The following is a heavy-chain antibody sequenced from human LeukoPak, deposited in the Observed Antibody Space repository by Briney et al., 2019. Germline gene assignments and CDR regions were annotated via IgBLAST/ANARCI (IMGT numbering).Heavy chain of an antibody. CDR2: ISSSGSTI. Sequence: GGSLRLSCAASGFTFSDYYMSWIRQAPGKGLEWVSYISSSGSTIYYADSVKGRFTISRDNAKNSLYLQMNSLRAEDTAVYYCAREEVRYLGDGYNQNFDYWGQGTLVTVSS. V-gene: IGHV3-11*01. D-gene: IGHD5-12*01. CDR3: AREEVRYLGDGYNQNFDY. CDR1: GFTFSDYY. J-gene: IGHJ4*02.